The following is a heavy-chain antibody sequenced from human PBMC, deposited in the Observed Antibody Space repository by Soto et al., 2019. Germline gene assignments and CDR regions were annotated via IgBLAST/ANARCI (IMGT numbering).Heavy chain of an antibody. Sequence: PGGSLRLSCAASGFTISGFWMHWVRQAPGKGLVWVSRSSPDGTSTSYADSVKGRFTISRDNAKNTLYMQMNSLRDEDTAVYYCTRHGSGDYFLFDPWGQGTLVTVS. J-gene: IGHJ5*02. CDR3: TRHGSGDYFLFDP. CDR1: GFTISGFW. V-gene: IGHV3-74*01. D-gene: IGHD4-17*01. CDR2: SSPDGTST.